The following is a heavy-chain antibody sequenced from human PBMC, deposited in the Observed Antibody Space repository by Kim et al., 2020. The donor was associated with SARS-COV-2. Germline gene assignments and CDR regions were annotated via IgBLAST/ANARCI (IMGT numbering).Heavy chain of an antibody. CDR1: GFTFSSYG. CDR2: ISYDGSNK. J-gene: IGHJ3*02. Sequence: GGSLRLSCAASGFTFSSYGMHWVRQAPGKGLEWVAVISYDGSNKYYADSVKGRFTISRDNSKNTLYLQMNSLRAEDTAVYYCAKPSGGYYFDAFDIWGQGTMVTVSS. CDR3: AKPSGGYYFDAFDI. D-gene: IGHD3-22*01. V-gene: IGHV3-30*18.